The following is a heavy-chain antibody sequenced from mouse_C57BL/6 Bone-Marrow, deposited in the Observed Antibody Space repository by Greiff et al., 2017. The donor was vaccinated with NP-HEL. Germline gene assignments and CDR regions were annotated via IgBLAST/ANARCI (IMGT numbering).Heavy chain of an antibody. CDR1: GYTFTDYY. CDR2: INPYNGGT. J-gene: IGHJ2*01. CDR3: ARRSITTVVATRGGFDY. Sequence: VQLQQSGPVLVKPGASVKMSCKASGYTFTDYYMNWVKRSHGKSLEWIGVINPYNGGTSYNQKFKGKATLTVDKSSSTAYMELNSLTSEDSAVYYCARRSITTVVATRGGFDYWGQGTTLTVSS. D-gene: IGHD1-1*01. V-gene: IGHV1-19*01.